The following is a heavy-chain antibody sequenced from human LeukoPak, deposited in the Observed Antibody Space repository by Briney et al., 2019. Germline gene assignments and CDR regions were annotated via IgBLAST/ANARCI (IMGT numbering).Heavy chain of an antibody. D-gene: IGHD1-1*01. CDR3: ARRNGEVTLEYDY. CDR2: IYYSGST. Sequence: SETLSLTCTVSGGSISSYYWSWIRQPPGKGLEWIGYIYYSGSTNYNPSLKSRVTVSVDTSKNQFSLKLSSVTAADAAVYYCARRNGEVTLEYDYWGQGTLVTVSS. V-gene: IGHV4-59*08. J-gene: IGHJ4*02. CDR1: GGSISSYY.